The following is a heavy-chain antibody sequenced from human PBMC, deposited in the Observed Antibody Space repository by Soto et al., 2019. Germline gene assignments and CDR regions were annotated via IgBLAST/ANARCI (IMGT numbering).Heavy chain of an antibody. CDR2: ISSSGTTI. J-gene: IGHJ4*02. Sequence: QVQLVESGGDLVKPGGSLRLSCAASGFTFSDYYMSWIRQAPGKGLEWVSYISSSGTTIYYADSMKGRFTISRDNAKNSLYLQMTSLRADDTAVYYCARPGGSGSHDPFDYWGRGTLVTVSS. D-gene: IGHD2-15*01. CDR1: GFTFSDYY. CDR3: ARPGGSGSHDPFDY. V-gene: IGHV3-11*01.